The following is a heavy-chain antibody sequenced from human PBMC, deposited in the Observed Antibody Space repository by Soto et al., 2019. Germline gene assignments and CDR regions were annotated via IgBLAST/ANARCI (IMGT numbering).Heavy chain of an antibody. Sequence: GASVKVSCKASGGTFSSYAINWVRQAPGQGLEWMGTINAGGGYTTYAQRFQGRVTMTRDTSTSTVSMELSSLRSEDTAVYYCARPWYSSSWPLFDYWGQGTLVTVSS. D-gene: IGHD6-13*01. CDR3: ARPWYSSSWPLFDY. CDR2: INAGGGYT. J-gene: IGHJ4*02. V-gene: IGHV1-46*03. CDR1: GGTFSSYA.